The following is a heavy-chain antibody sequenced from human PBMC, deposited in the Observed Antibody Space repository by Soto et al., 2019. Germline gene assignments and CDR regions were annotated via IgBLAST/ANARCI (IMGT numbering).Heavy chain of an antibody. CDR3: ARAYSGSYYPNWFDP. V-gene: IGHV5-10-1*01. CDR1: GYSFTSYW. J-gene: IGHJ5*02. D-gene: IGHD3-10*01. Sequence: PGESLKLSCKRSGYSFTSYWISWVRQMPGKGLEWMGRIDPSDSYTNYSPSFQGHVTISADKSISTAYLQWSSLKASDTAMYYCARAYSGSYYPNWFDPWGQGTLVTVSS. CDR2: IDPSDSYT.